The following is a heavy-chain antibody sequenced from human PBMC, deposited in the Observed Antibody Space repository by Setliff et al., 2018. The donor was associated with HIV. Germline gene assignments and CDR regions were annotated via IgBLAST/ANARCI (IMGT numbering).Heavy chain of an antibody. CDR1: GGSISSYY. Sequence: PSETLSLTCTVSGGSISSYYWTWIRQPPGKGLEWIGYIYYSGSTNYNPSLKSRVTISVDTSKDQFSLKLGSVTAADTAVYYCARSRITMVRGSQNWYFDLWGRGTLVTVSS. J-gene: IGHJ2*01. CDR2: IYYSGST. D-gene: IGHD3-10*01. CDR3: ARSRITMVRGSQNWYFDL. V-gene: IGHV4-59*01.